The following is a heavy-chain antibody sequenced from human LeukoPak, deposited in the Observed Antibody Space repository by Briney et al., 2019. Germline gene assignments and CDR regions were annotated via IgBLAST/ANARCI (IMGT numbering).Heavy chain of an antibody. CDR3: ASQTSAWSVAY. Sequence: SETLSLTCTVSGDSIRNTKYYWGWIRLPLGKGLEWIASIYYTGGTYYNPSLKSRVTMSVDTSKNHFSLSLVSVTAVDTAVYYCASQTSAWSVAYWGQGTLVTVSS. V-gene: IGHV4-39*02. D-gene: IGHD6-19*01. CDR2: IYYTGGT. CDR1: GDSIRNTKYY. J-gene: IGHJ4*02.